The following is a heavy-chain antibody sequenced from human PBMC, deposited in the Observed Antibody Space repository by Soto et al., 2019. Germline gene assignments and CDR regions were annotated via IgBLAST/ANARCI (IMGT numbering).Heavy chain of an antibody. CDR2: IIPIFGTA. V-gene: IGHV1-69*01. Sequence: QVQLVQSGAEVQKPGSSVKVSCKASGGTFSSYAISWVRQAPGQGLEWMGGIIPIFGTANYAQKFQGRVTITADESTSTAYMELSSLRSEDTAVYYCARYYDSSGYSGMYYFDYWGQGTLVTVSS. D-gene: IGHD3-22*01. CDR1: GGTFSSYA. J-gene: IGHJ4*02. CDR3: ARYYDSSGYSGMYYFDY.